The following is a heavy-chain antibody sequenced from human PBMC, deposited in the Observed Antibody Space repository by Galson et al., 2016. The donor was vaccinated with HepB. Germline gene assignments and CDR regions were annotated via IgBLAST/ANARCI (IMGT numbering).Heavy chain of an antibody. V-gene: IGHV1-69*13. CDR3: ARDHAPRRSATRDWYFDL. J-gene: IGHJ2*01. CDR1: GGTFSTYA. Sequence: SVKVSCKASGGTFSTYAISWVRQAPGQGLEWMGGIIPMFGLASYAQKFQGRVTIAADESTSTVYMDLSSLRSEDTAIYYCARDHAPRRSATRDWYFDLWGRGTLVTVSS. CDR2: IIPMFGLA. D-gene: IGHD2-2*01.